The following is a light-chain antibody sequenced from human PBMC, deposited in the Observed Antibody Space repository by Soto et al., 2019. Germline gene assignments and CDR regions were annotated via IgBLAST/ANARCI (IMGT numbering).Light chain of an antibody. CDR1: QGVSTY. CDR3: QQRSNWPYT. CDR2: DAS. V-gene: IGKV3-11*01. Sequence: EIVLTQSPATLSLSPGERATLSCRASQGVSTYVAWYQHKPGQAPRLLIYDASTRPTGIPARFSGSGSGTDFTLTISSLEPEDFAVYYCQQRSNWPYTFGQGTKLEIK. J-gene: IGKJ2*01.